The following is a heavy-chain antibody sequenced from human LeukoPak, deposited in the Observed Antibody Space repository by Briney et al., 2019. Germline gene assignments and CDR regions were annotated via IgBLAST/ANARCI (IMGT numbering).Heavy chain of an antibody. J-gene: IGHJ4*02. V-gene: IGHV4-4*09. CDR1: GGSISSYC. CDR3: TTSHDVKTAPYDV. CDR2: IFTGGRT. Sequence: SETLSLTSTVSGGSISSYCWSWVRQSPGKGLEWRGYIFTGGRTDYNPSLKSRVTLSVDTSKNQLSLERRFIPAADTAVYYCTTSHDVKTAPYDVRGQATLVTVS. D-gene: IGHD2-21*01.